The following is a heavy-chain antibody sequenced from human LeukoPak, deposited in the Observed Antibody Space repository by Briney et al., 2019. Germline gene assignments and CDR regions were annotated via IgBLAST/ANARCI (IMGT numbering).Heavy chain of an antibody. CDR2: IYYSGST. Sequence: SETLSLTCTVSGGSISSYYWSWIRQPPGKGREWIGYIYYSGSTNYNPSLKSRVTISVATSKHQFPLKLSSVAAADSAVYYCARADYGDSPLDYWGQGTLVTVSS. V-gene: IGHV4-59*01. CDR3: ARADYGDSPLDY. D-gene: IGHD4-17*01. J-gene: IGHJ4*02. CDR1: GGSISSYY.